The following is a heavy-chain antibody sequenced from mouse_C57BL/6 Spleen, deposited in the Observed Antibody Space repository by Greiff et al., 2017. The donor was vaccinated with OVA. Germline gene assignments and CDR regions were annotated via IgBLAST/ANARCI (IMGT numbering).Heavy chain of an antibody. CDR1: GFTFSSYG. CDR2: ISSGGSYT. D-gene: IGHD1-1*01. Sequence: EVMLVESGGDLVKPGGSLKLSCAASGFTFSSYGMSWVRQTPDKRLEWVATISSGGSYTYYPDSVKGRFTISRDNAKNTLYLQMSSLKSEDTAMYYCARQREKNYYTFDDWGQGTTLTVSS. J-gene: IGHJ2*01. V-gene: IGHV5-6*02. CDR3: ARQREKNYYTFDD.